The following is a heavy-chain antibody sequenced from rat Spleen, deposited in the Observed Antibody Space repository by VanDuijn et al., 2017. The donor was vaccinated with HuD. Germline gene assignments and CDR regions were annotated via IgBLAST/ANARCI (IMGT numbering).Heavy chain of an antibody. V-gene: IGHV5-22*01. CDR2: IKFEDFTP. J-gene: IGHJ1*01. CDR1: GFTFSNYD. Sequence: EVQLVESGGGLVQPGRSLKLSCVASGFTFSNYDMAWVRQAPKKGLEWVASIKFEDFTPYYRDSVMGRFTISRDDGESTLYLQMNSLRSEDTATYYCVRLYNNHGYWYFDFWGPGTMVTVSS. CDR3: VRLYNNHGYWYFDF. D-gene: IGHD1-5*01.